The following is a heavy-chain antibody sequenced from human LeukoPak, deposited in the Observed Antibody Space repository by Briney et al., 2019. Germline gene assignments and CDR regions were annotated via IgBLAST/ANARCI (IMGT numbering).Heavy chain of an antibody. D-gene: IGHD1-26*01. CDR1: GFTFSSYS. Sequence: GGSLRLSCAASGFTFSSYSMSWVRQAPGKGLEWVSVIYSGGSTYYADSVKGRFTISRDNSKNTLYLQMNSLRAEDTAVYYCARGEGGPYWGQGTLVTVSS. CDR3: ARGEGGPY. V-gene: IGHV3-66*02. CDR2: IYSGGST. J-gene: IGHJ4*02.